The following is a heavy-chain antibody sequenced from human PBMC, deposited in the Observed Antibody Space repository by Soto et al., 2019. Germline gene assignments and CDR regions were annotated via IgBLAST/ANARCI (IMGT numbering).Heavy chain of an antibody. V-gene: IGHV1-69*13. D-gene: IGHD2-8*01. J-gene: IGHJ6*02. Sequence: SVKVSCKASGDVFRSYGINWVRQAPGQGLEWMGGIIPISGTTNYAQKFQGRVAITADESTDTVYMELSRLRSEDTAVCFCARVRCFNGLCHTADYGMDVWGQGTTVTVSS. CDR2: IIPISGTT. CDR1: GDVFRSYG. CDR3: ARVRCFNGLCHTADYGMDV.